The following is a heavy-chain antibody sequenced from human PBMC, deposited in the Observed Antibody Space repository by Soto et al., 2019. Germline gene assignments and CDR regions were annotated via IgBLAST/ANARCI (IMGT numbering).Heavy chain of an antibody. CDR3: ARVGFLEWSMKQYYYYGMDV. CDR1: GYTFTSYG. D-gene: IGHD3-3*01. CDR2: ISAYNGNT. Sequence: VASVKVSCKASGYTFTSYGISWVRQAPGQGLEWMGWISAYNGNTNYAQKLQGRVTMTTDTSTSTAYMELRSLRSDDTAVYYCARVGFLEWSMKQYYYYGMDVWGQGTTVTVSS. J-gene: IGHJ6*02. V-gene: IGHV1-18*01.